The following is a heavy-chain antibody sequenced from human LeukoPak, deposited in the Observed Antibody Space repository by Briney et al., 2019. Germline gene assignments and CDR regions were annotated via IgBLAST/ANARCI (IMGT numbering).Heavy chain of an antibody. CDR1: GGSFSGYY. CDR3: ARGFYYHDY. CDR2: INHSGST. Sequence: SETLSLTCAVYGGSFSGYYWSWIRQPPGKGLEWIGEINHSGSTNYNPSLKSRVTISADTSKNQFSLKLSSVTAADTAVYYCARGFYYHDYWGQGTLVTVSS. J-gene: IGHJ4*02. V-gene: IGHV4-34*01.